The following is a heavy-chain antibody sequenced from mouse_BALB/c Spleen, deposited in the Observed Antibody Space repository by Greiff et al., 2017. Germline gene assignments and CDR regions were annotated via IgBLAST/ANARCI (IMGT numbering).Heavy chain of an antibody. V-gene: IGHV1-87*01. CDR1: GYTFTSYW. CDR2: IYPGDGDT. J-gene: IGHJ4*01. Sequence: QVQLQQSGAELARPGASVKLSCKASGYTFTSYWMQWVKQRPGQGLEWIGAIYPGDGDTRYTQKFKGKATLTADKSSSTAYMQLSSLASEDSAVYYCAGGVLEDYAMDYWGQGTSVTVAS. CDR3: AGGVLEDYAMDY. D-gene: IGHD2-14*01.